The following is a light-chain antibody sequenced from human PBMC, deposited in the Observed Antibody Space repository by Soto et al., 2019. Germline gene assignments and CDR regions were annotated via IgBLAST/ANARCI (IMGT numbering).Light chain of an antibody. CDR3: QQYNSYSWT. J-gene: IGKJ1*01. CDR2: DAS. V-gene: IGKV1-5*01. CDR1: QSISGY. Sequence: IQMTQSPSSLSAYVGDRVTITCRASQSISGYLNWFQQKPGKAPKLLIYDASSLESGVPSGFSGSGSGTEFTLTISSLQPDDFATYYCQQYNSYSWTFGQGTKVDIK.